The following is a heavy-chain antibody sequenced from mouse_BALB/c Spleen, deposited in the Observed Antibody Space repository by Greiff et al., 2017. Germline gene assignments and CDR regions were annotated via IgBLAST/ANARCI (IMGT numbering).Heavy chain of an antibody. Sequence: VQLQQSGPELVKPGASVRISCKASGYTFTSYYIHWVKQRPGQGLEWIGWIYPGNVNTKYNEKFKGKATLTADKSSSTAYMQLSSLTSEDSAVYFCARYYGYPYAMDYWGQGTSVTVSS. CDR1: GYTFTSYY. J-gene: IGHJ4*01. D-gene: IGHD1-2*01. CDR3: ARYYGYPYAMDY. V-gene: IGHV1S56*01. CDR2: IYPGNVNT.